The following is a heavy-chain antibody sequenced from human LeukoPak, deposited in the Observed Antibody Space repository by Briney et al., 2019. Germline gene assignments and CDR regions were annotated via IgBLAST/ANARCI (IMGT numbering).Heavy chain of an antibody. CDR1: GYTFTGYY. Sequence: ASVKVSCTASGYTFTGYYMHWVRQAPGQGLEWMGWINPNSGGTNYAQKVQGRVTMTRDTAISTAYMELSRLRSDDTAVYYCASSPAYSSSSEYYYYYMDVWGKGTTVTVSS. CDR3: ASSPAYSSSSEYYYYYMDV. J-gene: IGHJ6*03. CDR2: INPNSGGT. D-gene: IGHD6-6*01. V-gene: IGHV1-2*02.